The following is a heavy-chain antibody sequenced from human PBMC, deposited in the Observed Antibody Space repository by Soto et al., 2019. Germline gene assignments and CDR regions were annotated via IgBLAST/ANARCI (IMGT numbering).Heavy chain of an antibody. J-gene: IGHJ5*01. D-gene: IGHD5-12*01. V-gene: IGHV3-23*01. Sequence: EVQLLESGGGLVQPGGSLRLSCAASGFTFSNYAMTWVRQAPGKGLECVSTINTSGGNTHYAASVKGRFSVSRDNSKNTLSLQMNSLRAEDTAVYYCTKEWQHDSWGQGTLVTVSS. CDR2: INTSGGNT. CDR1: GFTFSNYA. CDR3: TKEWQHDS.